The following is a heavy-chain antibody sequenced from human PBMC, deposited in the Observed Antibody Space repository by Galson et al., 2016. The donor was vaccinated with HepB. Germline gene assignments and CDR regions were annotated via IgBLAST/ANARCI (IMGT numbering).Heavy chain of an antibody. J-gene: IGHJ4*02. CDR1: GFTFSSSS. CDR2: ISYDGRNK. Sequence: SLRLSCAASGFTFSSSSLHWVRQAPGKGLEWVAAISYDGRNKYYAESVKGRFTISRDNSKNTVYLQLDSLSAEDTAVYYCARYPTEGVVPTSSDWGQGTLVTVSS. CDR3: ARYPTEGVVPTSSD. V-gene: IGHV3-30*04. D-gene: IGHD2-2*01.